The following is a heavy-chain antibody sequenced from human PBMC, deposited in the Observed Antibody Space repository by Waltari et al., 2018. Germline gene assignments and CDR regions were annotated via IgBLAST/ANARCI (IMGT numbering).Heavy chain of an antibody. CDR1: GGSISSHY. D-gene: IGHD6-13*01. V-gene: IGHV4-59*11. J-gene: IGHJ3*02. Sequence: QVQLQESGPGLVKPSETLSLTCTVSGGSISSHYWSWIRQPPGKGLEWIGYIYYSGSTNYNPSPKSRVTRSVDTSKNQFSLKLSSVTAADTAVYYCARASSWYNDAFDIWGQGTMVTVSS. CDR2: IYYSGST. CDR3: ARASSWYNDAFDI.